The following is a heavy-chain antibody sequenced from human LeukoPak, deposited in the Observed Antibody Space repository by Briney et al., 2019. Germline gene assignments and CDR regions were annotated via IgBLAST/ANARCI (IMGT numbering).Heavy chain of an antibody. J-gene: IGHJ3*02. CDR3: AKDPSLWFGESDAFDI. V-gene: IGHV3-23*01. Sequence: PGGSLRLSCAASGFTFGDYAMHWVRHTPGKGLEWVSGISGSGGSTYYPDSVKGRFTISRDNSKNTLYLQMNSLRAEDTAVYYCAKDPSLWFGESDAFDIWGQGTMVTVSS. CDR2: ISGSGGST. CDR1: GFTFGDYA. D-gene: IGHD3-10*01.